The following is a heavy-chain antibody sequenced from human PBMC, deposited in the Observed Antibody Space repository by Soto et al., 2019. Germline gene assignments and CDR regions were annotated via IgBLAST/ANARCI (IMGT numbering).Heavy chain of an antibody. CDR1: GSSFPKYP. CDR3: DP. Sequence: GGSLRLSCAASGSSFPKYPMHWVRQTPDKGLEWVAVISHDGVTKNSADSVKGRFSLRLTSVTAADTAIYYCTRRYNWNDNYFDPWGPGALVTVSS. V-gene: IGHV3-30-3*01. CDR2: ISHDGVTK. J-gene: IGHJ5*02. D-gene: IGHD1-20*01.